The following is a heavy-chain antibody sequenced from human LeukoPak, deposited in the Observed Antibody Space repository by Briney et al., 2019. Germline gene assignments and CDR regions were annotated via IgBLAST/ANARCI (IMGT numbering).Heavy chain of an antibody. V-gene: IGHV4-4*07. J-gene: IGHJ5*02. CDR2: IYTGGST. CDR3: ARDEVMRFDP. D-gene: IGHD2-21*01. CDR1: GGSISSYY. Sequence: SETLSLTCTVSGGSISSYYWSWIRQPAGKGLEWIGRIYTGGSTNYSPSLKSRVTLSVDKSKNHFSLKLSSVTAADTAVYYCARDEVMRFDPWGQGTLVTVSS.